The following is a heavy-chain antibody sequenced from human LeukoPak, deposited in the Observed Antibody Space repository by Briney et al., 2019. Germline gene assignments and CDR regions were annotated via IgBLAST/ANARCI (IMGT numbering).Heavy chain of an antibody. J-gene: IGHJ4*02. CDR3: AKDGGYGSGSYYPDY. V-gene: IGHV3-33*06. CDR1: GFTFSSYG. D-gene: IGHD3-10*01. Sequence: GGSLRLSCAASGFTFSSYGMHWVRQAPGKGLEWMAVIWYDGSHKYYADSVKGRFTMSRDNSKNTLYLQMNSLRADDTAVYYCAKDGGYGSGSYYPDYWGQGTLVTVSS. CDR2: IWYDGSHK.